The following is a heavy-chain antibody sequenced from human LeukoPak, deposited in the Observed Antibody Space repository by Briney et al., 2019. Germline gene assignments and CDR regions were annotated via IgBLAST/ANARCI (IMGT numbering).Heavy chain of an antibody. J-gene: IGHJ5*02. CDR3: ARPRLTVAGTRYFDP. CDR1: AFTFNAYA. CDR2: IGSGGVTT. Sequence: GGSLRLSCTASAFTFNAYAMSWVRQAPGKGLEWVSAIGSGGVTTNYADSVQGRFTISRDNSRNTLFLQMNSLRPEDTAVYYCARPRLTVAGTRYFDPWGQGTLVTVSS. V-gene: IGHV3-23*01. D-gene: IGHD6-19*01.